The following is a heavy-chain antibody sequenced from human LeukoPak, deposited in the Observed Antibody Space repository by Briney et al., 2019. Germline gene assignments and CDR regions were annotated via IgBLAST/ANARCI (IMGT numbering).Heavy chain of an antibody. CDR2: INPKSGVT. D-gene: IGHD3-10*01. CDR3: ARGEGLSVGDNLHP. V-gene: IGHV1-2*02. J-gene: IGHJ1*01. Sequence: ASVKVSCKASGYSFSGYYMHWVRQAPGQGLELMGWINPKSGVTHYAQKFQGRFNMTRDTSISTAFMELSRLRSDDTAVYYCARGEGLSVGDNLHPWGQGTLVIASS. CDR1: GYSFSGYY.